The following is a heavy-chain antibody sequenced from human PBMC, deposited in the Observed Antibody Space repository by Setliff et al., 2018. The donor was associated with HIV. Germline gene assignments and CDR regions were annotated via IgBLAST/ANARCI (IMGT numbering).Heavy chain of an antibody. CDR2: INHSGST. J-gene: IGHJ4*02. CDR3: VIRSRLGGSSNYFDY. Sequence: SETLSLTCAVYGGSFSGYYWSWIRQPPGKGLEWIGEINHSGSTKYNPSLKSRFTISIDTSKNQFSLKLSSVTAADTDVYYCVIRSRLGGSSNYFDYWGQGTLVTVSS. V-gene: IGHV4-34*01. CDR1: GGSFSGYY. D-gene: IGHD3-16*01.